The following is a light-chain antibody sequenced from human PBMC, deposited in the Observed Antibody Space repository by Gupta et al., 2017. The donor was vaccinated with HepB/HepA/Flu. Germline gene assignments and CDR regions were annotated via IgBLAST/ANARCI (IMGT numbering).Light chain of an antibody. CDR1: QSVSSY. CDR2: DAS. CDR3: QQRSNWRGT. J-gene: IGKJ2*01. V-gene: IGKV3-11*01. Sequence: EIVLTQSPATLSLSPGERATLPCRASQSVSSYLAWYQQKPGQAPRLLIYDASNRATGIPARFSGSGSGTDFTLTISSLEPEDFAVYYCQQRSNWRGTFGQGTKLEIK.